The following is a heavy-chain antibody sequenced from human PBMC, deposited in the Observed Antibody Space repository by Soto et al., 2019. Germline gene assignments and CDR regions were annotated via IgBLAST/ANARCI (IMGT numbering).Heavy chain of an antibody. CDR1: GCTFSSFD. D-gene: IGHD2-21*01. CDR2: IGGAGDT. Sequence: VGSLRLSCAASGCTFSSFDMHWVRQATGKGLEWVSGIGGAGDTYYPGSVKGRFTISRENAKNSLYLQMNSLRAGDTAVYYCVTGRPTDWYSWGQGTLVTVSS. CDR3: VTGRPTDWYS. V-gene: IGHV3-13*01. J-gene: IGHJ5*02.